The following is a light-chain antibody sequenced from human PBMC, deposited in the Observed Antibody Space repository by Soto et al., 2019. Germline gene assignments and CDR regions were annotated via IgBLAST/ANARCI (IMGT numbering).Light chain of an antibody. Sequence: DIQMTQSPSSLSASVGDRVTITCQASQDISNGVNWSQQKPGKAPKLLIYTSDSLERGVPSRFRGSGSGTDFTLTISSLRPEDSATYHCQQYDNRPPTFGRGTKVHVK. CDR3: QQYDNRPPT. CDR2: TSD. CDR1: QDISNG. J-gene: IGKJ3*01. V-gene: IGKV1-33*01.